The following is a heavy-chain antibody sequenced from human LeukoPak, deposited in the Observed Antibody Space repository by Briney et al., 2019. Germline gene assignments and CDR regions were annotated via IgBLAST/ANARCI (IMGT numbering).Heavy chain of an antibody. Sequence: GGSLRLSCAASEFTFSSYWMSWVRQAPGKGLEWVANIKQDGSEKYYVDSVKGRFTISRDNSKNTLYLQMNSLRAEDTAMYYCARDPVAAAQRGYFDYWGQGTLVTVSS. J-gene: IGHJ4*02. D-gene: IGHD6-13*01. CDR1: EFTFSSYW. CDR2: IKQDGSEK. CDR3: ARDPVAAAQRGYFDY. V-gene: IGHV3-7*01.